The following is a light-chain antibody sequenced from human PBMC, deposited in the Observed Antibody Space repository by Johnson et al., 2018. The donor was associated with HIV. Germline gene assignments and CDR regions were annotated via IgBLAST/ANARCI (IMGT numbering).Light chain of an antibody. CDR1: SSNIGNSY. CDR2: KNN. Sequence: QSVLTQPPSVSTAPGQKVTISCSGSSSNIGNSYISWYQLLPGSPPKLLIFKNNERPSGIPDRFSGSKSGTSATLGITGLQTGDEADYYCGTWDISLSVGYVFGTGTKVTVL. J-gene: IGLJ1*01. V-gene: IGLV1-51*02. CDR3: GTWDISLSVGYV.